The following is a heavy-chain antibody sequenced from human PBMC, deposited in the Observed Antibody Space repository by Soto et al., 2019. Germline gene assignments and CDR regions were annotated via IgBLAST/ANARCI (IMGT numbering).Heavy chain of an antibody. V-gene: IGHV1-18*01. D-gene: IGHD2-2*01. CDR2: ISAYNGNT. CDR3: ARGGIVVVPAAMIGYYYYGMDV. J-gene: IGHJ6*02. CDR1: GYIFTSYG. Sequence: ASVKVSCKTSGYIFTSYGIGWARQAPGQGLEWMGWISAYNGNTNYAQKLQGRVTMTTDTSTSTAYMELRSLRSDDTAVYYCARGGIVVVPAAMIGYYYYGMDVWGQGTTVTVSS.